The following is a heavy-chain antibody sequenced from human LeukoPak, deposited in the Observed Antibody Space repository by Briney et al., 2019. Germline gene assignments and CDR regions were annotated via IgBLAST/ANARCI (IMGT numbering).Heavy chain of an antibody. CDR3: ARDRGIVARPGGDY. V-gene: IGHV1-69*05. J-gene: IGHJ4*02. D-gene: IGHD6-6*01. Sequence: SVKVSCKASGGTFSSYAISWVRQAPGQGLEWMGRIIPIFGTANYAQKFQGRVTMTTDTSTSTAYMELRSLRSDDTAVYYCARDRGIVARPGGDYWGQGTLVTVSS. CDR1: GGTFSSYA. CDR2: IIPIFGTA.